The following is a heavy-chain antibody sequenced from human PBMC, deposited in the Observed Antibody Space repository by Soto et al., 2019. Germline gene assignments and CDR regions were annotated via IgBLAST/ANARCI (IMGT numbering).Heavy chain of an antibody. CDR2: IKQDASEK. CDR3: ARSLSAIPGES. V-gene: IGHV3-7*05. CDR1: GLSISNYW. Sequence: GGSLRLSCAATGLSISNYWMSWVRQGPGKGPEWVANIKQDASEKYYVDSVKGRFTISRDNAENSLYLQMTSLRAEDTAVYHCARSLSAIPGESWGQGTLVTVSS. D-gene: IGHD2-21*01. J-gene: IGHJ5*02.